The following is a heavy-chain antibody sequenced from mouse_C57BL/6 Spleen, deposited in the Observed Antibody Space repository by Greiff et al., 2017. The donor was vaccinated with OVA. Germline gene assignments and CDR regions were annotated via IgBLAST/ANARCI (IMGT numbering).Heavy chain of an antibody. CDR3: ARAHYYYGPYYYAMDY. CDR2: ISDGGSYT. D-gene: IGHD1-1*01. J-gene: IGHJ4*01. CDR1: GFTFSSYA. Sequence: EVHLVESGGGLVKPGGSLKLSCAASGFTFSSYAVSWVRQTPEKRLEWVATISDGGSYTYYPDNVKGRFTISRDNAKNNLYLQMSHLKSEDTAMYYCARAHYYYGPYYYAMDYWGQGTSVTVSS. V-gene: IGHV5-4*01.